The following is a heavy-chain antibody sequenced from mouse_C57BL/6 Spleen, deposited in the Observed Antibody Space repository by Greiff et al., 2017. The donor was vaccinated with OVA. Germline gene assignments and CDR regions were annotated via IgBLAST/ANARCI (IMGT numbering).Heavy chain of an antibody. D-gene: IGHD2-4*01. CDR1: FPPSTLYR. Sequence: QVQLQQSGAELAKPGASVKLSCKASFPPSTLYRMHWVKQRPGQGLEWIGYINPSSGYTKYNQKFKDKATLTADKSSSTAYMQLSSLTYEDSAVYYCADYDYDGSWFAYWGQGTLVTVSA. J-gene: IGHJ3*01. V-gene: IGHV1-7*01. CDR3: ADYDYDGSWFAY. CDR2: INPSSGYT.